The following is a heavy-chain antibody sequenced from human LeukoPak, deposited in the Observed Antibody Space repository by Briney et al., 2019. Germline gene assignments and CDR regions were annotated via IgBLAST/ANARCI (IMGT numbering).Heavy chain of an antibody. CDR1: GVPFSNYY. V-gene: IGHV4-34*01. J-gene: IGHJ4*02. D-gene: IGHD6-19*01. CDR3: TRAVAGHPD. CDR2: INHSGYT. Sequence: PSETLSVTCAASGVPFSNYYWSWVRQSPSQGLEWIGEINHSGYTNYNPSLKSRVTISIDTSKNQFSLKLTSVTAADAGVYYCTRAVAGHPDWGQGTLVTVSS.